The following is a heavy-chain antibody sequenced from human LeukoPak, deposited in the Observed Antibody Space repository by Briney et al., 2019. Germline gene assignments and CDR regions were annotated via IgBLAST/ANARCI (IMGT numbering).Heavy chain of an antibody. Sequence: GGSLRLSCAAPGFTFSSYAMSWVRQAPGKGLEWVSAISGSGGSTYYADSVKGRFTISRDNSKNTLYLQMNSLRAEDTAVYYCAKMRGYCSGGSCPMIDYWGQGTLVTVSS. J-gene: IGHJ4*02. D-gene: IGHD2-15*01. CDR1: GFTFSSYA. CDR2: ISGSGGST. V-gene: IGHV3-23*01. CDR3: AKMRGYCSGGSCPMIDY.